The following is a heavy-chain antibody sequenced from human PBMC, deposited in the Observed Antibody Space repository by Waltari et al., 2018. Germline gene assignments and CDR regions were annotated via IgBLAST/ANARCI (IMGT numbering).Heavy chain of an antibody. CDR3: AREAMTTVTPPSFDY. V-gene: IGHV1-3*01. CDR2: INAGNGNT. Sequence: QVQLVQSGAEVKKPGASVTVSCKASGYTFTSYAMPWVRQSPGQRLEWRGWINAGNGNTKYSQKFQGRVTITRDTSASTAYMELSSLRSEDTAVYYCAREAMTTVTPPSFDYWGQGTLVTVSS. CDR1: GYTFTSYA. J-gene: IGHJ4*02. D-gene: IGHD4-4*01.